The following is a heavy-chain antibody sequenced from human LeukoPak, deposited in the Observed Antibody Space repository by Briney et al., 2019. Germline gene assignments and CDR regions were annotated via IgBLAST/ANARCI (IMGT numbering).Heavy chain of an antibody. D-gene: IGHD3-3*01. CDR3: ARVWYYDFWSGYPKAYYFDY. CDR1: GFTFSSYW. J-gene: IGHJ4*02. CDR2: INSDGSST. Sequence: GGSLRLSCAASGFTFSSYWMHWVRQAPGKGLVWVSRINSDGSSTSYADSVKGRFTISRDNAKSSLYLQMNSLRAEDTAVYYCARVWYYDFWSGYPKAYYFDYWGQGTLVIVSS. V-gene: IGHV3-74*01.